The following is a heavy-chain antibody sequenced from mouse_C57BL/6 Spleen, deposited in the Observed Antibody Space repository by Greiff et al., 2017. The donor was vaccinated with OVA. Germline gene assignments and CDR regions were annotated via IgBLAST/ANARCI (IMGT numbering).Heavy chain of an antibody. CDR2: IDPSDSYT. V-gene: IGHV1-50*01. J-gene: IGHJ3*01. CDR3: ASRGPTAQATFAY. CDR1: GYTFTSYW. Sequence: QVQLQQPGAELVKPGASVKLSCKASGYTFTSYWMQWVKQRPGQGLEWIGEIDPSDSYTNYNQKFKGKATLTVDTSSSTAYMQLSSLTSEDSAVYYCASRGPTAQATFAYWGQGTLVTVSA. D-gene: IGHD3-2*02.